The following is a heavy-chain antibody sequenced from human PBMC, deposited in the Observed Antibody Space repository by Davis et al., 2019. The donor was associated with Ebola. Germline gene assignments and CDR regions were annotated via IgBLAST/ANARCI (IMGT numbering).Heavy chain of an antibody. J-gene: IGHJ4*02. Sequence: GGSLRLSCAASGFTFSTYGMHWVRQAPGKGLEWVAFIRYDGSNKYYADSVKGRFTISRDNSKNTLYLQMNSLRAEDTAVYYCAKDMGLSSGYYYFDYWGQGTLVTVSS. D-gene: IGHD3-22*01. CDR1: GFTFSTYG. CDR3: AKDMGLSSGYYYFDY. CDR2: IRYDGSNK. V-gene: IGHV3-30*02.